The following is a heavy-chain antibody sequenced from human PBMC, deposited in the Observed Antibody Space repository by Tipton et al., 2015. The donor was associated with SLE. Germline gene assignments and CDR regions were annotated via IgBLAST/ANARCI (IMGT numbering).Heavy chain of an antibody. D-gene: IGHD1-14*01. CDR1: GFTFSSYE. Sequence: SLRLSCAASGFTFSSYEMNWVRQAPGKGLEWVSYVTSSGSRTFYADSVKGRFTISRDNAKNSLYLQIYSLRAEDTGVYYCARKGGGYWFFDLWGRGTLVTVSS. CDR3: ARKGGGYWFFDL. V-gene: IGHV3-48*03. J-gene: IGHJ2*01. CDR2: VTSSGSRT.